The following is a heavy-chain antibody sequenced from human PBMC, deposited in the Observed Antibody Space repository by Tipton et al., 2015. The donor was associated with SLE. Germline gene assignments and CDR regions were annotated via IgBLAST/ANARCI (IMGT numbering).Heavy chain of an antibody. CDR2: IKQDGSEK. CDR3: AKDPTTVTQYNWFDP. J-gene: IGHJ5*02. Sequence: SLRLSCAASGFTFSSYWMSWVRPAPGKGLEWVANIKQDGSEKYYVDSVKGRFTISRDNSKNTLYLQMNSLRAEDTAVYYCAKDPTTVTQYNWFDPWGQGTLVTVSS. V-gene: IGHV3-7*03. D-gene: IGHD4-17*01. CDR1: GFTFSSYW.